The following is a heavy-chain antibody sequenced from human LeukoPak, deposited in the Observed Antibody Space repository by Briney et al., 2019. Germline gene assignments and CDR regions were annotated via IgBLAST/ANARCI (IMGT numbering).Heavy chain of an antibody. CDR3: ARGGGLDV. J-gene: IGHJ6*02. Sequence: GGSLRLSCAASGFTFSSYWVNWARQAPGKGLEWVASINHNGNVNYYVDSVKGRLTISRDNAKNSLYLQMSNLRAEDTAVYFCARGGGLDVWGQGATVTVSS. CDR2: INHNGNVN. CDR1: GFTFSSYW. V-gene: IGHV3-7*03. D-gene: IGHD3-16*01.